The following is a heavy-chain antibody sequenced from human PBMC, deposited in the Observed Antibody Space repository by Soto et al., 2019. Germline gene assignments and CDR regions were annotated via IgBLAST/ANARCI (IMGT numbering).Heavy chain of an antibody. D-gene: IGHD4-17*01. J-gene: IGHJ4*02. CDR1: GGSISSGGYS. CDR2: MYHSGST. V-gene: IGHV4-30-2*02. CDR3: ARAAPTVTLFLPRLDY. Sequence: PSETLSLTCTVSGGSISSGGYSWSWIRQPPGKGLEWIGYMYHSGSTYYNPSLKSRVTISVDTSKNQFSLKLSSVTAADTAVYYCARAAPTVTLFLPRLDYWGQGTLVTVSS.